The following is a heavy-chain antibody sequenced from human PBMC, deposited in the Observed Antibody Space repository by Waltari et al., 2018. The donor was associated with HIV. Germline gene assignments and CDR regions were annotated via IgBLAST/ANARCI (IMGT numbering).Heavy chain of an antibody. D-gene: IGHD6-19*01. CDR3: IRDRVVAGTVY. CDR2: IRSKAYGGTT. V-gene: IGHV3-49*04. J-gene: IGHJ4*02. CDR1: GFTFGAHA. Sequence: EVQLVESGGGLVQPGRSLRLSCTASGFTFGAHAMSWVRQAPGKGLEWVGFIRSKAYGGTTEDAASVKDRFTISRDESKSIAYLQMNSLKTEDTAVYYCIRDRVVAGTVYWGQGTLVTVSS.